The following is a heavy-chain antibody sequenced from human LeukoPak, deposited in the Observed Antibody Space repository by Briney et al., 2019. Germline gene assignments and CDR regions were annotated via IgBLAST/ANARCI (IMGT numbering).Heavy chain of an antibody. D-gene: IGHD3-22*01. V-gene: IGHV3-66*01. CDR3: ARSGYYYDSSGPSS. Sequence: GGSLRLSCAASGFAVSSNYMSWVRQAPGKGLEWVSSISGAGSTSYADSVKGRFTISRANSRSTLSLLMDSLRAEDTAVYYCARSGYYYDSSGPSSWGQGTLVTVSS. CDR2: ISGAGST. CDR1: GFAVSSNY. J-gene: IGHJ5*02.